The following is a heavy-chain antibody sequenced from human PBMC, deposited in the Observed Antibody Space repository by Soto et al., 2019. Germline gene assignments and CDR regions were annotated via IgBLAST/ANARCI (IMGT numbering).Heavy chain of an antibody. J-gene: IGHJ4*02. D-gene: IGHD6-19*01. CDR1: GFSLSTSGVG. CDR2: IYWDDDK. Sequence: QTTLKESGPTLVKPTQTLTLTCTFSGFSLSTSGVGVGWIRQPPGKALEWLALIYWDDDKRYSPSLKSRLTITKDTSKNPVVLTMTNMDPVDTATYYCAHRPIAVAGKGGFDYWGQGTLVTVSS. CDR3: AHRPIAVAGKGGFDY. V-gene: IGHV2-5*02.